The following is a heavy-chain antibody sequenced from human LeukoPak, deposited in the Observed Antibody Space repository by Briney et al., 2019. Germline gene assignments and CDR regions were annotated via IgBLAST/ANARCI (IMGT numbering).Heavy chain of an antibody. V-gene: IGHV4-59*08. CDR2: IYYSGST. CDR1: GGSISNYY. CDR3: ARAPDYFYYYYMDV. Sequence: PSETLSLTCTVSGGSISNYYWTWIRQPPGKGLEWIGYIYYSGSTNYNPSLKSRVTISVDTSKNQFSLKLSSVTAADSAVYYCARAPDYFYYYYMDVWGKGTTVTISS. J-gene: IGHJ6*03.